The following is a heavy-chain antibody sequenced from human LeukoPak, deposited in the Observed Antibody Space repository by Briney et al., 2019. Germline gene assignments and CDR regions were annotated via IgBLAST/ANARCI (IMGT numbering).Heavy chain of an antibody. D-gene: IGHD2-2*01. CDR1: GYSISSGYY. V-gene: IGHV4-38-2*01. J-gene: IGHJ3*02. CDR3: ARSPRPCSSTSCYAKTADGAFDI. Sequence: SETLSLTCAVSGYSISSGYYWGWIRQPPGKGLEWIGSICHSGNIYYNPSLKSRVTISVDTSKNQFSLNLSSVTAADTAVYYCARSPRPCSSTSCYAKTADGAFDIWGQGAMVTVSS. CDR2: ICHSGNI.